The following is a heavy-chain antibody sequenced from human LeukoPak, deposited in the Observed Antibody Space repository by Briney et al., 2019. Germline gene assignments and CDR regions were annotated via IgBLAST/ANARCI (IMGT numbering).Heavy chain of an antibody. Sequence: ASVKLSCKASGYTFTSCGISWVRQAPGQGLEWMGWISAYNGNTNYAQKLQGRVTMTTDISTSTAYMALRRLRPDDTAVYYCAGAGRGFDYWGQGTLVTVSS. V-gene: IGHV1-18*01. CDR2: ISAYNGNT. J-gene: IGHJ4*02. CDR3: AGAGRGFDY. D-gene: IGHD3-10*01. CDR1: GYTFTSCG.